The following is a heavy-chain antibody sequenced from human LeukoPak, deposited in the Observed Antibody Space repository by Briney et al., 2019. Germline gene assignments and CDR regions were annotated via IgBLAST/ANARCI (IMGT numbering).Heavy chain of an antibody. CDR3: AKGVSGTRDFDY. CDR1: GGSIGTSSYY. D-gene: IGHD5/OR15-5a*01. J-gene: IGHJ4*02. V-gene: IGHV4-39*01. Sequence: SETLSLTCTVSGGSIGTSSYYWGWIRQPPGKGLEWIGNIYYSGSTYYNPSLKSRVTISVDTSKNQFSLKLSSVTAADTAIYYCAKGVSGTRDFDYWGQGTLVTVFS. CDR2: IYYSGST.